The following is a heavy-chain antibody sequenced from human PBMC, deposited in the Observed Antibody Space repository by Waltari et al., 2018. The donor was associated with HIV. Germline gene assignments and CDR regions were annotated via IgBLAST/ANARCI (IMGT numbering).Heavy chain of an antibody. CDR2: IKQDGSEK. J-gene: IGHJ4*02. V-gene: IGHV3-7*01. Sequence: EVQLVESGGGLVQPGGSLRLSCAVSGLTFSSYWMSWVRQAPGKGLEWGANIKQDGSEKYFVDSVRGRFTISRDNAKNSLYLQMNSLRAEDTAVYYCARDFWGYFDYWGQGTLVTVSS. D-gene: IGHD3-16*01. CDR3: ARDFWGYFDY. CDR1: GLTFSSYW.